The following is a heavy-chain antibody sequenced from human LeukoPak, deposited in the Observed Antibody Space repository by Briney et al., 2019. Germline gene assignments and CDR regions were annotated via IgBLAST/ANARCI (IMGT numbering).Heavy chain of an antibody. CDR1: GFTFSSYA. J-gene: IGHJ3*02. D-gene: IGHD3/OR15-3a*01. CDR3: AKPAGGDWLDLLDAFDI. CDR2: ISGSGGST. V-gene: IGHV3-23*01. Sequence: GGSLRLSCAASGFTFSSYAMSWVRQAPGKGLEWVSAISGSGGSTYYADSVKGRFTISRDNSKNTLYLQMNSLRAEDTAVYYCAKPAGGDWLDLLDAFDIWGQGTMVTVSS.